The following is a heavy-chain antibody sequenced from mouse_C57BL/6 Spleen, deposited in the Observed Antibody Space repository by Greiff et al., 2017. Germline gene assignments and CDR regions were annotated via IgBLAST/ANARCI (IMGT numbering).Heavy chain of an antibody. CDR1: GYTFTSYG. Sequence: VQLQQSGAELARPGASVKLSCKASGYTFTSYGISWVKQRTGQGLEWIGEIYPRSGNTYYNEKFKGKATLTADKSSSTAYMELRSLTSEDSAVYFCADYGSSFSWFAYWGQGTLVTVSA. CDR2: IYPRSGNT. J-gene: IGHJ3*01. D-gene: IGHD1-1*01. CDR3: ADYGSSFSWFAY. V-gene: IGHV1-81*01.